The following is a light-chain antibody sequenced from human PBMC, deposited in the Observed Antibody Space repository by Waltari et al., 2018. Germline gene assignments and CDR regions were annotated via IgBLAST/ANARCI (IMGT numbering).Light chain of an antibody. CDR2: AAS. V-gene: IGKV1D-12*01. J-gene: IGKJ4*01. CDR3: QQANSLPLA. Sequence: DIQMTQSPSSVSASVGDRVTITCRASQDISSWLAWYQQKPGKAPKLLIYAASSLQGGLPSRFSGSGSRTDFTRTISSLQPEDFATYYCQQANSLPLAFGRGTNVGIK. CDR1: QDISSW.